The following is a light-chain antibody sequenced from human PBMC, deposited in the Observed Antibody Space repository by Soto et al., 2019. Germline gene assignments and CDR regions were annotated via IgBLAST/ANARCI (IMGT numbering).Light chain of an antibody. Sequence: EIVLTQSPATLSLSPLERATLXFRASQSVSSNLAWYQQKPGQAPRLLIHGASTRATGIPARFSGSGSGTEFTLTISGLQSEDFAVYYCQQYNDRPPITFGQGTRLEIK. CDR3: QQYNDRPPIT. CDR1: QSVSSN. J-gene: IGKJ5*01. CDR2: GAS. V-gene: IGKV3-15*01.